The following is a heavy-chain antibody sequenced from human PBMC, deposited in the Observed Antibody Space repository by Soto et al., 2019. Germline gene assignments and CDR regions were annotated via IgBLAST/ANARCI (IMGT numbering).Heavy chain of an antibody. J-gene: IGHJ4*02. D-gene: IGHD5-18*01. CDR1: GGTFSSYA. Sequence: SVKVSCKASGGTFSSYAISWVRQAPGQGLEWMGGIIPIFGTANYAQKFQGRVTITADESTSTAYMELSSLRSEDTAVYYCARGNTAMVPYFDYWGQGMLVTVSS. CDR2: IIPIFGTA. V-gene: IGHV1-69*13. CDR3: ARGNTAMVPYFDY.